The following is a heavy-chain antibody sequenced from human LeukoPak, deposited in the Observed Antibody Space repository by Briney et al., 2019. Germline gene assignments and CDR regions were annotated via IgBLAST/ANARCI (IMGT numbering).Heavy chain of an antibody. D-gene: IGHD3-9*01. V-gene: IGHV3-21*01. CDR3: ARGHYDVLAASYKWTPDY. CDR2: ITSGGDYI. CDR1: GFTFNTFN. Sequence: PGGSLRLSCAASGFTFNTFNMNWVRQAPEKGLERVSSITSGGDYIYYADSVKGRFTTSRDNAKNSLSPQLNSLRVEDTAVYYCARGHYDVLAASYKWTPDYWGQGTLVTVSS. J-gene: IGHJ4*02.